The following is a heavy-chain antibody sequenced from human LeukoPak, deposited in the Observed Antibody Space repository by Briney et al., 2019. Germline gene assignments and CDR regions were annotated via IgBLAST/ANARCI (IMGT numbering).Heavy chain of an antibody. V-gene: IGHV4-59*01. Sequence: SDTLSLTCTVSGGPLSRYYWSWPRHPPGKGVEGSGYIYYSESTNYNPSLKSRLPISVDTSKNHFSLKLSSVTAADTAVYYCARESYYYDSSGYPRGGYYFDYWGEGPWSPSPQ. CDR1: GGPLSRYY. D-gene: IGHD3-22*01. J-gene: IGHJ4*02. CDR3: ARESYYYDSSGYPRGGYYFDY. CDR2: IYYSEST.